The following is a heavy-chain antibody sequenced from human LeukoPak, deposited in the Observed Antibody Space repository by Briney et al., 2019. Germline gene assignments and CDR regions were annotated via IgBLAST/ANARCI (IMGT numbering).Heavy chain of an antibody. V-gene: IGHV1-46*01. D-gene: IGHD6-13*01. CDR3: ARGPERYSSYDS. Sequence: ASVKVSCKASGFTLSNYYFHWVRQAPGQGLEWMGLINTSGGNTDYAQKFQGRVTMNRETSTSTVYMDLSSLRAEDTAVYYCARGPERYSSYDSWGQGTLVTVSS. CDR1: GFTLSNYY. CDR2: INTSGGNT. J-gene: IGHJ5*01.